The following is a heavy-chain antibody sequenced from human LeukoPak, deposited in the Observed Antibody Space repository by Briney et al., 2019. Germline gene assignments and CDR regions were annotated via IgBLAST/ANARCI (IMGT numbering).Heavy chain of an antibody. Sequence: SETLSLTCTVSGGSLSSSSYYWGWLRQPPGRGLEWFGSIYYSGSTYYNPSLKSRVTISVDTSKNQFSLKLSSVTAADTAVYYCARAPRRGNYFDYWGQGTLVTVSS. D-gene: IGHD2-15*01. V-gene: IGHV4-39*07. CDR3: ARAPRRGNYFDY. J-gene: IGHJ4*02. CDR2: IYYSGST. CDR1: GGSLSSSSYY.